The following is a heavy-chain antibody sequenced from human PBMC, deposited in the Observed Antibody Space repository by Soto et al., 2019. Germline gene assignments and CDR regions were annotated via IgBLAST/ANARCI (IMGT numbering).Heavy chain of an antibody. Sequence: PGGSLRLSCAASGFTFSSYGMHWVRQAPGKGLEWVAVISYDGSNKYYADSVKGRFTISRDNSKNTLYLQMNSLRAEDTAVYYCVKDNCLSLSGGSCYFDYWGQGTLVTVAS. CDR1: GFTFSSYG. D-gene: IGHD2-15*01. J-gene: IGHJ4*02. CDR3: VKDNCLSLSGGSCYFDY. CDR2: ISYDGSNK. V-gene: IGHV3-30*18.